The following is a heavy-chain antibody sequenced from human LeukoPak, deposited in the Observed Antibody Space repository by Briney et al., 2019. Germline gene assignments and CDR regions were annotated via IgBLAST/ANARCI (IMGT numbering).Heavy chain of an antibody. CDR1: GFTFSTYF. CDR2: INGDGIST. J-gene: IGHJ3*02. CDR3: ARARPWPEHAFDI. V-gene: IGHV3-74*01. D-gene: IGHD5-24*01. Sequence: PGGTLRLSCAVSGFTFSTYFMHWVRKPPAKGLVLVSRINGDGISTTYADSVMGRFTISRDNSKNTLCLQMNSLRAEDTAVYYCARARPWPEHAFDIWGRGTMVTVSS.